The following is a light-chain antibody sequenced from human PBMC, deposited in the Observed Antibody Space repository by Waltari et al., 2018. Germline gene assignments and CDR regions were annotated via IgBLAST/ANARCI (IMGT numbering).Light chain of an antibody. CDR2: DDS. V-gene: IGLV6-57*03. CDR3: QSYAGNVVV. J-gene: IGLJ2*01. CDR1: RGRIANFF. Sequence: MLTQPHSVSESPGKTVTLSCTRSRGRIANFFVLWYQQRPGSAPRTVIYDDSLRPSGVPARFSGSIDTSSNSAYLTISGLQPEDEADYFCQSYAGNVVVFGGGTKLTVL.